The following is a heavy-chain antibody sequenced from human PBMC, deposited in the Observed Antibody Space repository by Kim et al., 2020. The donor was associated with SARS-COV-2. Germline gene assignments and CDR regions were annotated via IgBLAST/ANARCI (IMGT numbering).Heavy chain of an antibody. J-gene: IGHJ4*02. D-gene: IGHD6-19*01. Sequence: LKSRVTISVDTSKNQFSLKLSSVTAADTAVYYCARGEGSSGWYRRNYFDYWGQGTLVTVSS. CDR3: ARGEGSSGWYRRNYFDY. V-gene: IGHV4-34*01.